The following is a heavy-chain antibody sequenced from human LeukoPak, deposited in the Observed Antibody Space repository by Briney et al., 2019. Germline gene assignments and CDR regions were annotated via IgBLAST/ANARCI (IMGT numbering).Heavy chain of an antibody. CDR1: GFTFSSYA. Sequence: GGSLRLSCAASGFTFSSYAMSWVRQAPGKGLEWVSSISSSSSYIYYADSVKGRFTISRDNAKNSLYLQMNSLRAEDTAVYYCARAGVAAAGMCSYCGQGTLVTVSS. D-gene: IGHD6-13*01. V-gene: IGHV3-21*01. J-gene: IGHJ4*02. CDR3: ARAGVAAAGMCSY. CDR2: ISSSSSYI.